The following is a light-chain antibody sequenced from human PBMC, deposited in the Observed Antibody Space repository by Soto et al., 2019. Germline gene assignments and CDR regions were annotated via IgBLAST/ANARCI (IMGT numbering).Light chain of an antibody. CDR1: SSDIGTYNY. Sequence: QSALTQPPSASGSPGQSVTISCTGTSSDIGTYNYVSWFQQNPGKAPKLMIYEVTKRPSGVPDRFSGSKSGNTASLTVSGRQAEEEADYISASYGGTYVVFGGGTQLTVL. CDR3: ASYGGTYVV. J-gene: IGLJ2*01. CDR2: EVT. V-gene: IGLV2-8*01.